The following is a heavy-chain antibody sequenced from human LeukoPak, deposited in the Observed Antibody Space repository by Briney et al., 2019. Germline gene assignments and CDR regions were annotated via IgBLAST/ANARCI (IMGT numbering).Heavy chain of an antibody. D-gene: IGHD2-2*01. CDR1: GYTFTSYG. J-gene: IGHJ3*02. CDR3: ARGRMPIVVVPAALVADAFDI. V-gene: IGHV1-18*01. CDR2: ISAYNGNT. Sequence: GSVKVSCKASGYTFTSYGISWVRQAPGQGLEWMGWISAYNGNTNYAQKLQGRVTMTTDTSTSTAYMELRSLRSDDTAVYYCARGRMPIVVVPAALVADAFDIWGQGTMVTVSS.